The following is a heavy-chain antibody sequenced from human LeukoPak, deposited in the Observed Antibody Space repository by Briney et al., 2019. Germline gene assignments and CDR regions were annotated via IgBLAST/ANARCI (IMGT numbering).Heavy chain of an antibody. CDR1: RFTFSSYS. CDR2: ISSSTSYV. J-gene: IGHJ3*02. Sequence: GGSLRLSCAASRFTFSSYSMNWVRQAPGKGLEWASSISSSTSYVYYADSVKGRFTISRDNAKNSLYLQMNSLRAEDTAVYYCARGGWGYTAFDIWGQGTMVTVSS. V-gene: IGHV3-21*01. CDR3: ARGGWGYTAFDI. D-gene: IGHD5-12*01.